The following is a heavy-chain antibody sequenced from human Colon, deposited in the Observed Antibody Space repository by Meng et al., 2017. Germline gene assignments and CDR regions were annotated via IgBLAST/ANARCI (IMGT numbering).Heavy chain of an antibody. Sequence: VQLQGSGPRLVRPPETLSPTCPLSGGSVSSPSYYWSWIRQTPGKGLEWIGYVYYTGSANYNPSLKSRVTISVDTSKNHFSLNLTSVTAADTAVYYCARGRGSYSSIDFWGQGTLVTVSS. CDR2: VYYTGSA. D-gene: IGHD1-26*01. V-gene: IGHV4-61*03. J-gene: IGHJ4*02. CDR1: GGSVSSPSYY. CDR3: ARGRGSYSSIDF.